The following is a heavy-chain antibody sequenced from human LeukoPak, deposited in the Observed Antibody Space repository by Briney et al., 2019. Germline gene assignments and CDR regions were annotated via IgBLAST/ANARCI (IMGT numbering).Heavy chain of an antibody. J-gene: IGHJ4*02. V-gene: IGHV3-9*03. CDR2: ISWNSGSI. CDR1: GFTFDDYA. CDR3: AKGSCSSTNCYLSDY. D-gene: IGHD2-2*01. Sequence: PGGSLRLSCAASGFTFDDYAMHWVRQAPGKGLEWVPGISWNSGSIGYADSVKGRFTISRDNAKNSLYPQMNSLIPEDMALYYCAKGSCSSTNCYLSDYWGQGTLVTVSS.